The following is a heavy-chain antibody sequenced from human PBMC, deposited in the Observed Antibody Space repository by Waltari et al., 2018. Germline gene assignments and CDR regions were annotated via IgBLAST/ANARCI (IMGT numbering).Heavy chain of an antibody. CDR1: GFTVSRNY. J-gene: IGHJ4*02. Sequence: EVQLVESGGGLIQLGGSLRLSCAASGFTVSRNYRSWVRQAAGKGLELVSVIYRSGSVYYADSVKGRFTISRDNSKNTLYLQMNSLRAEDTAVYYCARDLLSTYCSTTSCPLAYWGQGTLVTVSS. CDR3: ARDLLSTYCSTTSCPLAY. CDR2: IYRSGSV. D-gene: IGHD2-2*01. V-gene: IGHV3-53*01.